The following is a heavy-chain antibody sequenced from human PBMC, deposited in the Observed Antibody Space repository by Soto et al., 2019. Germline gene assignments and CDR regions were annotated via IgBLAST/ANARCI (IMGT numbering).Heavy chain of an antibody. Sequence: PSETLSLTCTVSGGSISSSSYYWGWIRQPPGKGLEWIGSIYYSGSTYYNPSLKSRVTISVDTSKNQFSLKLSSVTAADTAVYYCARLSVDELLFGVIDYWGQGTLVTVSS. V-gene: IGHV4-39*01. CDR2: IYYSGST. D-gene: IGHD3-10*01. CDR1: GGSISSSSYY. CDR3: ARLSVDELLFGVIDY. J-gene: IGHJ4*02.